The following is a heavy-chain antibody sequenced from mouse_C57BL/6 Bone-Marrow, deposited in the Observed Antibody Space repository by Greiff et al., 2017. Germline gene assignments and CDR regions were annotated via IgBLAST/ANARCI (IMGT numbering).Heavy chain of an antibody. CDR1: GYTFTDYN. Sequence: EVQLQESGPELVKPGASVKIPCKASGYTFTDYNMDWVKQSHGKSLEWIGDINPNNGGTIYNQKFKGKATLTVDKSSSTAYMELRSLTSEDTAVYYCARSPLLLHYYAMDYWGQGTSVTVSS. V-gene: IGHV1-18*01. CDR2: INPNNGGT. CDR3: ARSPLLLHYYAMDY. J-gene: IGHJ4*01. D-gene: IGHD1-1*01.